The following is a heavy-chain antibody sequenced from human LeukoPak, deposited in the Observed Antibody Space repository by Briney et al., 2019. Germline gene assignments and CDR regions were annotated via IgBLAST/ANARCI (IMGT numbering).Heavy chain of an antibody. CDR2: IGASGGFT. CDR1: GFSFSYNA. V-gene: IGHV3-23*01. D-gene: IGHD6-19*01. J-gene: IGHJ4*02. Sequence: GGSLRLSCAASGFSFSYNAMNWVRQAPGEGLEWVSGIGASGGFTYYADSVKGRFTISRDNSRNTVYLQMNSLRAEDTAIYYCARDRENRGRPASSGYYFDYWGQGTLVTVSS. CDR3: ARDRENRGRPASSGYYFDY.